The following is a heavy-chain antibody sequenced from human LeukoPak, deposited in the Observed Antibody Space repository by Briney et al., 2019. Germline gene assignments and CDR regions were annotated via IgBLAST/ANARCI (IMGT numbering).Heavy chain of an antibody. J-gene: IGHJ4*02. CDR2: IKSKTDGGTT. CDR3: TTGYVRGLLWFGELLHNFDY. Sequence: PGGSLRLSCAASGFTFSNAWMSWVRQAPGKGLEWVGRIKSKTDGGTTDYAAPVKGRFTISRDDSKNTLYLQMNSLKTEDTAVYYCTTGYVRGLLWFGELLHNFDYWGQGTLVTVSS. D-gene: IGHD3-10*01. CDR1: GFTFSNAW. V-gene: IGHV3-15*01.